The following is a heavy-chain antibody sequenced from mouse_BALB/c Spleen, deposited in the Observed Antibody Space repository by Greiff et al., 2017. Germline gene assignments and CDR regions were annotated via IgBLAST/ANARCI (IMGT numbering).Heavy chain of an antibody. Sequence: EVQLQQSGGGLVKPGGSLKLSCAASGFTFSSYTMSWVRQTPEKRLEWVATISSGGSYTYYPDSVKGRFTISRDNAKNTLYLQMSSLKSEDTAMYYCTRVGGGIYFDYWGQGTTLTVSS. CDR1: GFTFSSYT. V-gene: IGHV5-6-4*01. J-gene: IGHJ2*01. D-gene: IGHD1-1*02. CDR2: ISSGGSYT. CDR3: TRVGGGIYFDY.